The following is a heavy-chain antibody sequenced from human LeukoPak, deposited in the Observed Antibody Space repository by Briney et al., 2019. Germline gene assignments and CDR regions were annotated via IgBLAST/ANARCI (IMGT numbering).Heavy chain of an antibody. D-gene: IGHD6-13*01. V-gene: IGHV1-69*13. CDR1: GGTFSSYA. Sequence: ASVKVSCKASGGTFSSYAISWARQAPGQGLEWMGGIIPIFGTANYAQKFQGRVTITADESTSTAYMELSSLRSEDTAVYYCARKQQLGIDYWGQGTLVTVSS. CDR2: IIPIFGTA. CDR3: ARKQQLGIDY. J-gene: IGHJ4*02.